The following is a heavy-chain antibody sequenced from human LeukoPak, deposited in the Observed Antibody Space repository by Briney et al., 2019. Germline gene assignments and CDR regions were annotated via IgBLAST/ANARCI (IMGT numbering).Heavy chain of an antibody. D-gene: IGHD3-22*01. V-gene: IGHV3-13*01. CDR1: GFTLGSHD. CDR2: VSSGFHA. CDR3: VREARGYHYTYFDY. Sequence: VGSLRLSRTASGFTLGSHDMHWVRQIPGQGLEWVAAVSSGFHAFFADSVQGRFTVSREDARNSLYLQMNSLRAGDTAVYYCVREARGYHYTYFDYWGQGTLVTFSS. J-gene: IGHJ4*02.